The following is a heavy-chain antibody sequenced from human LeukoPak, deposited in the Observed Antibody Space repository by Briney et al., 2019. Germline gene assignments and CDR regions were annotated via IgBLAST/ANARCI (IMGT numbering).Heavy chain of an antibody. CDR1: GYTFTGYY. Sequence: GASVKVSCKASGYTFTGYYMHWVRQAPGQGLEWMGWINPNSGGTNYAQKFQGRVTMTTDTSTNTAYMELRSLRSDDTAVYYCARGSTARYYYDSSGYYRGAVDYWGQGTLVTISS. CDR3: ARGSTARYYYDSSGYYRGAVDY. V-gene: IGHV1-2*02. D-gene: IGHD3-22*01. CDR2: INPNSGGT. J-gene: IGHJ4*02.